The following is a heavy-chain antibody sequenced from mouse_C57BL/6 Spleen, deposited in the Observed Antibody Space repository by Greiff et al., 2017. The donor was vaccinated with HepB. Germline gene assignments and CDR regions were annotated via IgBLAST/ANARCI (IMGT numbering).Heavy chain of an antibody. CDR2: IDPETGGT. V-gene: IGHV1-15*01. Sequence: QVQLQQSGAELVRPGASVTLSCKASGYTFTDYEMHWVKQTPVHGLEWIGAIDPETGGTAYNQKFKGKAILTADKSSSTAYMELRSLTSEDSAVYYCTRDYYYDSDWYFDVWGTGTTVTVSS. CDR3: TRDYYYDSDWYFDV. CDR1: GYTFTDYE. D-gene: IGHD1-1*01. J-gene: IGHJ1*03.